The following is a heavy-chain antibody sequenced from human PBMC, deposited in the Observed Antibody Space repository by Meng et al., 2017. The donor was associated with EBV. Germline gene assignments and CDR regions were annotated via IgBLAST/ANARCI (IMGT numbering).Heavy chain of an antibody. J-gene: IGHJ4*02. D-gene: IGHD3-10*01. Sequence: VQVVHLGPGVKKPGSPVTGSCKTSGGTFTSDAISWVRQAPGQGLGWMGGLIPMSGETNYAQKFQGRITITADESTSTHYMDLSSLRSEDTAVYYCASESGRGYTPDYWGQGTLVTVSS. CDR1: GGTFTSDA. CDR2: LIPMSGET. V-gene: IGHV1-69*01. CDR3: ASESGRGYTPDY.